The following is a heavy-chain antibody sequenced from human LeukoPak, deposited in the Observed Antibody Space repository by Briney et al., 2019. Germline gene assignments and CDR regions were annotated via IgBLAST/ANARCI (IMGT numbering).Heavy chain of an antibody. D-gene: IGHD3-16*01. J-gene: IGHJ4*02. CDR2: IYYSGSS. CDR1: GVSMSNYY. CDR3: ARDWGDGFDY. Sequence: TPSETLSLTCTVSGVSMSNYYWSWIRQPPGKGLEWVGYIYYSGSSNYHPSLKSRVTISGGTSKNQFSLRLSSVTAADTAVYYCARDWGDGFDYWGQGTLVTVSS. V-gene: IGHV4-59*01.